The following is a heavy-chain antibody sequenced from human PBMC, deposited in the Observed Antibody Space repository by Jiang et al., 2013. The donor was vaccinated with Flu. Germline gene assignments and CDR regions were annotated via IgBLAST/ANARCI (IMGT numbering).Heavy chain of an antibody. Sequence: GAEVKKPGSSVKVSCKASGYTFTSYYLHWVRQAPGQGLEWMGTINPSGGGTSYAQKFQERLTMTRDTSTSTVYMELTTLGSDDTAVYFCARSGGVAVATKNDWFDTWGQGALVTVSS. J-gene: IGHJ5*02. V-gene: IGHV1-46*03. CDR1: GYTFTSYY. CDR2: INPSGGGT. D-gene: IGHD6-19*01. CDR3: ARSGGVAVATKNDWFDT.